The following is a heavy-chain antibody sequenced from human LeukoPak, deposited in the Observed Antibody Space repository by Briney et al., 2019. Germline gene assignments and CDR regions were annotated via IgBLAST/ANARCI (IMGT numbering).Heavy chain of an antibody. Sequence: SETLSLTCTVSGGSVSSYYWTWIRQPPGKGLEWIGYISYSGYTKYDPSLKSRVAISIDTSKKQFSLQLNSVTAADTAVYYCARLIGENYDSTGHYLGWIDPWGQGALVTVSS. CDR3: ARLIGENYDSTGHYLGWIDP. CDR1: GGSVSSYY. D-gene: IGHD3-22*01. V-gene: IGHV4-59*02. J-gene: IGHJ5*02. CDR2: ISYSGYT.